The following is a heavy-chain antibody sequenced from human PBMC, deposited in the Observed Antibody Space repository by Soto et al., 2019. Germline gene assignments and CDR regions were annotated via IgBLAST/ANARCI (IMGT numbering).Heavy chain of an antibody. CDR1: GYTFTSYG. Sequence: GASVKVSCKASGYTFTSYGIIWVRQAPGQGLEWMGWISAYNGNTNYAQKLQGRVTMTTDTSTSTAYMELRSLRSDDTAVYYCARERDYDSSGYYYHWGQGTLVTVSS. V-gene: IGHV1-18*01. CDR3: ARERDYDSSGYYYH. J-gene: IGHJ5*02. D-gene: IGHD3-22*01. CDR2: ISAYNGNT.